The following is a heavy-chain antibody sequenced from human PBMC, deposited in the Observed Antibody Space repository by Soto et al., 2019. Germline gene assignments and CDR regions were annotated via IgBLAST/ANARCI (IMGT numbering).Heavy chain of an antibody. CDR2: IWYDGSNK. D-gene: IGHD4-17*01. V-gene: IGHV3-33*01. CDR3: ARDPSTTYYFDY. Sequence: GGSLRLSCAASGFTFSSYGMHWVRQAPGKGLEWVAVIWYDGSNKYYADSVKGRFTISRDNSKNTLYLQMNSLRAEDTAVYYCARDPSTTYYFDYWGQGTLVTVSS. J-gene: IGHJ4*02. CDR1: GFTFSSYG.